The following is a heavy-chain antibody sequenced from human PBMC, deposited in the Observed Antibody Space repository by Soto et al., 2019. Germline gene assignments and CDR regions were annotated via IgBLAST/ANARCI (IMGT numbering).Heavy chain of an antibody. D-gene: IGHD5-12*01. CDR3: AGLSGYDQKIDY. CDR2: IYYSGST. V-gene: IGHV4-39*07. J-gene: IGHJ4*02. Sequence: SETLSLTCTVSGGSISSSSYYWGWIRQPPGKGLEWVGSIYYSGSTYYNPSLKSRVTISVDKSKNQFSLKLSSVTAADTAVYYCAGLSGYDQKIDYWGQGTLVTVSS. CDR1: GGSISSSSYY.